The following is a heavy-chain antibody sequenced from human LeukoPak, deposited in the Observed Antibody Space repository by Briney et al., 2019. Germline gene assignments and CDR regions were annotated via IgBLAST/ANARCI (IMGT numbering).Heavy chain of an antibody. CDR1: GFTFSSYW. D-gene: IGHD3-22*01. Sequence: PGGSLRLSCAASGFTFSSYWMSWVRQAPGKGLEWVANIKQDGSEKYYVDSVKGRFTISRDNAKNSLYLQMNSLRAEDTALYYCARGYYYDSSGYFDYWGQGTLVTVSS. J-gene: IGHJ4*02. V-gene: IGHV3-7*03. CDR3: ARGYYYDSSGYFDY. CDR2: IKQDGSEK.